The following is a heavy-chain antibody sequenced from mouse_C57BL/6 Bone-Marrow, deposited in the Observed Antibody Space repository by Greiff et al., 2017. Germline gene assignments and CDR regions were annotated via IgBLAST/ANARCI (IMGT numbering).Heavy chain of an antibody. J-gene: IGHJ3*01. D-gene: IGHD1-1*01. Sequence: QVHVKQSGAELVKPGASVKMSCKASGYTFTSYWITWVKQRPGQGLEWIGDIYPGSGSTNYNEKFKSKATLTVDTSSSTAYMQLSSLTSEDSAVYYCARVATVLEAYWGQGTLVTVSA. V-gene: IGHV1-55*01. CDR3: ARVATVLEAY. CDR1: GYTFTSYW. CDR2: IYPGSGST.